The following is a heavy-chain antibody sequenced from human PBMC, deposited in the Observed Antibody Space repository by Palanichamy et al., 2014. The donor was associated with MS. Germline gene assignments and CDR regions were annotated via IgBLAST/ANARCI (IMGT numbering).Heavy chain of an antibody. D-gene: IGHD5-18*01. CDR2: INHSGST. Sequence: QVQLQQWGAGLLKPSETLSLTCVVYGGSFSGYYWSWIRQPPGKGLEWIGEINHSGSTNYNPSLKSRITISVDTSMNQFSLELTSVTAADTAVYHCARDGGGYSYETWGQGTLVTVSS. J-gene: IGHJ4*02. CDR1: GGSFSGYY. V-gene: IGHV4-34*01. CDR3: ARDGGGYSYET.